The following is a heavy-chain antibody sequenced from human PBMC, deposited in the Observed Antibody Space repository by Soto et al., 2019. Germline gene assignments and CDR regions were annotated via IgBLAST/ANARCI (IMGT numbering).Heavy chain of an antibody. CDR2: IYYSGST. J-gene: IGHJ6*03. D-gene: IGHD3-10*01. V-gene: IGHV4-59*08. CDR3: ARHAGCELWFGELLYYMDV. CDR1: GGSISSYY. Sequence: SETLSLTCTVSGGSISSYYWSWIRQPPGKGLEWIGYIYYSGSTNYNPSLKSRVTISVDTSKNQFSLKLSSVTAADTAVYYCARHAGCELWFGELLYYMDVWGKGTTVTVSS.